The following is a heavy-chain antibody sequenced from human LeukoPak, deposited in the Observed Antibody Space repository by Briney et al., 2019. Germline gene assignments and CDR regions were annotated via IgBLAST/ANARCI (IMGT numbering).Heavy chain of an antibody. J-gene: IGHJ4*02. CDR3: AKVPPLNYDFWSGSYFDY. V-gene: IGHV3-30*02. Sequence: GGSLRLSCAASGFTFSSYGMHWVRQAPGKGLEWVAFIRYDGSNKYYADSVKGRFTISRGNSKNTLYLQMNSLRAEDTAVYYCAKVPPLNYDFWSGSYFDYWGQGTLVTVSS. CDR2: IRYDGSNK. CDR1: GFTFSSYG. D-gene: IGHD3-3*01.